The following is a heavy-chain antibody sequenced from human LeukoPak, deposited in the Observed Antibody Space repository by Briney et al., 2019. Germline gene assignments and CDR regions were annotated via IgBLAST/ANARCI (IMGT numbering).Heavy chain of an antibody. D-gene: IGHD5-24*01. V-gene: IGHV4-39*01. CDR2: IHYSGST. J-gene: IGHJ3*02. CDR1: GGSISSSSYY. CDR3: ASPRDGYNLGDAFDI. Sequence: SETLSLTCTVSGGSISSSSYYWGWIRQPPGKGLEWIGSIHYSGSTYYNPSLKSRVTISVDTSKNQFSLKLSSVTAADTAVYYCASPRDGYNLGDAFDIWGQGTMVTVSS.